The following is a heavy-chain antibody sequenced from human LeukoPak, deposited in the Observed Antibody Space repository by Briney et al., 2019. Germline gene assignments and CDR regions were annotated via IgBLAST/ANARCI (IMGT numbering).Heavy chain of an antibody. CDR3: ATYKNWVAGDV. CDR1: GFTFSDYW. Sequence: RGSLRLSCAASGFTFSDYWMTWVRQAPGKGPEWVASIKEDGSEEYCVDSVKGRFTVSRDNAQKSLFLQMNSLRVEDTAVYYCATYKNWVAGDVWGQGTTVSVSS. D-gene: IGHD7-27*01. J-gene: IGHJ6*02. CDR2: IKEDGSEE. V-gene: IGHV3-7*01.